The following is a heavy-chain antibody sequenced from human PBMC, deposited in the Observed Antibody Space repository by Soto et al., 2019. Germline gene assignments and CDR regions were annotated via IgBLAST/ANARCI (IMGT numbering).Heavy chain of an antibody. CDR2: IHYSGDS. CDR3: ARDVNDSSGSQRFDY. CDR1: GDSVSSNNYY. V-gene: IGHV4-31*03. D-gene: IGHD3-22*01. J-gene: IGHJ4*02. Sequence: PSETLSLTCTVIGDSVSSNNYYWSWIRQRPGKGLEWIGYIHYSGDSYDNPSLTSRITMSMDVSKNQFSLNLRSVTAADTAIYYCARDVNDSSGSQRFDYWGQGTLVTVSS.